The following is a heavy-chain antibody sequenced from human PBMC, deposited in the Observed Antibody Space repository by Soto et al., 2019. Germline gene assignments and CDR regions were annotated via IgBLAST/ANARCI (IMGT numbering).Heavy chain of an antibody. CDR3: AKVVFGAVYYYGMDV. CDR1: GLTFSSYG. J-gene: IGHJ6*02. V-gene: IGHV3-30*18. Sequence: PGGSLRLSCAASGLTFSSYGMHWVRQAPGKGLEWVAVISYDGSNKYYADSVKGRFTISRDNSKNTLYLQMNSLRAEDTAVYYCAKVVFGAVYYYGMDVWGQGTTVTVSS. CDR2: ISYDGSNK. D-gene: IGHD3-10*01.